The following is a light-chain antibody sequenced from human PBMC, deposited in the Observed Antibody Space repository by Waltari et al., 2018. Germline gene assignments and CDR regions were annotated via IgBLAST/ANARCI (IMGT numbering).Light chain of an antibody. Sequence: QSVLTQPPSVSGAPGQRVTISCTGSSSNIGAGYDVHWYQQLPGTAPKLLIYANRNRPSGAPDRFSGSKSGTSASLAITGLQPEDEADYYCQSYDSSLTGRPWVFGGGTKLTVL. CDR3: QSYDSSLTGRPWV. V-gene: IGLV1-40*01. J-gene: IGLJ3*02. CDR1: SSNIGAGYD. CDR2: ANR.